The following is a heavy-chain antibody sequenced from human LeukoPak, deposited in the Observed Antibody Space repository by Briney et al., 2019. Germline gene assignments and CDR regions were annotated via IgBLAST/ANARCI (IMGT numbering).Heavy chain of an antibody. CDR2: IYTSGST. Sequence: SETLSLTCTVSGGSISSFYWSWIRQPPGKGLEWIGRIYTSGSTNYNPSLKSRVTISVDTSKNQFSLKLSSVTAADTAVYYCAREIMIAGYYYYYYMDVWGKGTTVTISS. CDR1: GGSISSFY. D-gene: IGHD3-16*01. V-gene: IGHV4-4*08. CDR3: AREIMIAGYYYYYYMDV. J-gene: IGHJ6*03.